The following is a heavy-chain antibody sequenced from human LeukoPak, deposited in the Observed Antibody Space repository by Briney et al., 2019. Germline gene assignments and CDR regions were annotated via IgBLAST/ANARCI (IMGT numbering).Heavy chain of an antibody. D-gene: IGHD3-22*01. CDR2: MNPNSGNT. Sequence: ASVKVSCKASGYTFTSYDINWVRQATGQGLEWMGWMNPNSGNTGYAQKFQGRVTMTRNTSISTAYMELSSLRSEDTAVYYCARGWLKNGYYYYGMDVWGQGTTVTVSS. J-gene: IGHJ6*02. CDR3: ARGWLKNGYYYYGMDV. V-gene: IGHV1-8*01. CDR1: GYTFTSYD.